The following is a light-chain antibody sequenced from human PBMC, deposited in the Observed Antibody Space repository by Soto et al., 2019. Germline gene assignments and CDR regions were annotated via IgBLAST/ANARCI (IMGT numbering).Light chain of an antibody. CDR1: SSDIGASTF. Sequence: QSVLTQPASVSESPGQSITISCTGTSSDIGASTFVSWYQQHPGKAPKLLIYEVSNRPSGVSNRFSGSKSGNTASLTISGLQAEDEADYYCSSYTSSSTLVFGGGTKLTVL. V-gene: IGLV2-14*03. J-gene: IGLJ3*02. CDR2: EVS. CDR3: SSYTSSSTLV.